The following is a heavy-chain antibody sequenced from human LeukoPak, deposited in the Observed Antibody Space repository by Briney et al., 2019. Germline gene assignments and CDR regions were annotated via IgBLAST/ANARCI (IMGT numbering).Heavy chain of an antibody. V-gene: IGHV4-59*11. Sequence: SETLSLTCTVSGGSITSHYWSWLRQPPGQGLEWIGYVYYSGNTKYNPSLKSRVTISLDTSKNQFSLKLSSVTAADTAVYYCARESEDTAMFFWGQGTLVTVSS. CDR2: VYYSGNT. CDR1: GGSITSHY. J-gene: IGHJ4*02. D-gene: IGHD5-18*01. CDR3: ARESEDTAMFF.